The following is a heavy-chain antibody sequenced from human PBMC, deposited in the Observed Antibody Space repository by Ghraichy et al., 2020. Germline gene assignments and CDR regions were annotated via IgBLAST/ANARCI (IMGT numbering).Heavy chain of an antibody. V-gene: IGHV3-21*01. CDR3: ARDPGYWDYFDY. CDR1: GFTFSTYS. D-gene: IGHD2-2*03. CDR2: ISSSSDCI. Sequence: GESLNISCAASGFTFSTYSMNWVRQAPGKGLEWVSSISSSSDCIYYADSVKGRFTRDNAKNSLYLQMDSLRAEDTALYYCARDPGYWDYFDYWGQGTLVTVSS. J-gene: IGHJ4*02.